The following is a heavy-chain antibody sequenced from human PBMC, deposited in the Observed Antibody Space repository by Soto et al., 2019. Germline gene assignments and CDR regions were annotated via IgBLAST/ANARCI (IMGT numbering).Heavy chain of an antibody. Sequence: QLQLQESGPGLVKPSETLSLTCTVSGGSISSSSYYWGWIRQPPGKGLEWIGSIYYSGSTYYNPSLKSRVTISVEKSKNQFPLKRSSGTAADTAVYYCARQPVPGGPPSSFDIWGQGTMVTVSS. V-gene: IGHV4-39*01. CDR1: GGSISSSSYY. CDR3: ARQPVPGGPPSSFDI. J-gene: IGHJ3*02. CDR2: IYYSGST. D-gene: IGHD3-10*01.